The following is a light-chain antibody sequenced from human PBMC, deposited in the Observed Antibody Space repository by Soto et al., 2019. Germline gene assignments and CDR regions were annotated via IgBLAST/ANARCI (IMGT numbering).Light chain of an antibody. Sequence: IQMTQSPSSLSASVGDSVTVTCRASQSINIYVNWYQQKPGKAPTLLIYGPSSFQSGVPSRFTGGGSRTDFSLTISSLLPDDVANYYCLQSFRRPYIFGQGTKLEI. CDR3: LQSFRRPYI. J-gene: IGKJ2*01. V-gene: IGKV1-39*01. CDR2: GPS. CDR1: QSINIY.